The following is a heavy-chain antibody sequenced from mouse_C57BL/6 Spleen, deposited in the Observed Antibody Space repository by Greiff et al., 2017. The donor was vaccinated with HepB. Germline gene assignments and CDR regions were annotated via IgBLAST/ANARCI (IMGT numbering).Heavy chain of an antibody. D-gene: IGHD1-1*01. V-gene: IGHV5-17*01. CDR3: ARPTVHYYGSSYWYFDV. Sequence: DVQLVESGGGLVKPGGSLKLSCAASGFTFSDYGMHWVRQAPEKGLEWVAYISSGSSTIYYADTVKGRFTISRDNAKNTLFLQMTSLRSEDTAMYYCARPTVHYYGSSYWYFDVWGTGTTVTVSS. CDR1: GFTFSDYG. CDR2: ISSGSSTI. J-gene: IGHJ1*03.